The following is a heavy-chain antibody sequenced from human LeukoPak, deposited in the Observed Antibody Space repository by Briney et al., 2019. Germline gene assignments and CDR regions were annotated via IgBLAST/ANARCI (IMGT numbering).Heavy chain of an antibody. J-gene: IGHJ3*01. CDR1: GFSLSTTGVG. D-gene: IGHD3-22*01. CDR3: AHRGYYDSDWGGFDF. CDR2: IYWGDDK. Sequence: ESGPTLVEPTQTLTLTCTFSGFSLSTTGVGVGWIRQPPGKALEWLALIYWGDDKRYNPSLNSRLTITKDTSNNQVVLTMTNMDPMDTATYYCAHRGYYDSDWGGFDFWGQGTMVTVSS. V-gene: IGHV2-5*02.